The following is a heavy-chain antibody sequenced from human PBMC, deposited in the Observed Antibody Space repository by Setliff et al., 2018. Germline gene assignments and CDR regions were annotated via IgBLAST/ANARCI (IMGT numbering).Heavy chain of an antibody. V-gene: IGHV4-61*02. Sequence: SETLSLTCTVTGGSFDSGTHYWSWIRQPAGKVPEWIGLIQGTGNTNYNPSLQSRATISIDTSKNQISLKITSVTAADTALYSCAGTPARGTTWLSPFDCWGQGIQVTVS. CDR2: IQGTGNT. CDR1: GGSFDSGTHY. CDR3: AGTPARGTTWLSPFDC. D-gene: IGHD3-9*01. J-gene: IGHJ4*02.